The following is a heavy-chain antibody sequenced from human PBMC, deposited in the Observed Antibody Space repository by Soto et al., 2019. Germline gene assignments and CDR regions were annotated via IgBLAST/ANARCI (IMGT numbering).Heavy chain of an antibody. Sequence: GGSLRLSCAASGFTLSDYYMSWFRQAPGKGLECISYISSSGSSIHYAGSVKGRFTISRDNAKNSLFLQMNSLRVEDTAVYYCARRGSSGWYERYFDYWGQGMRVTVSS. D-gene: IGHD6-19*01. CDR1: GFTLSDYY. CDR3: ARRGSSGWYERYFDY. J-gene: IGHJ4*02. CDR2: ISSSGSSI. V-gene: IGHV3-11*01.